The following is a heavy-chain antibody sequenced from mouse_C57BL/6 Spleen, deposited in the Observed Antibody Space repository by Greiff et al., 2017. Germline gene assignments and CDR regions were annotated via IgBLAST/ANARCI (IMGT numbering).Heavy chain of an antibody. CDR2: INYDGSST. V-gene: IGHV5-16*01. D-gene: IGHD1-1*01. Sequence: EVKLMESEGGLVQPGSSMKLSCTASGFTFSDYYMAWVRQVPEKGLEWVANINYDGSSTYYLDSLKSRFIISRDNAKNILFLQMSSLKSEDTATYYCARDNYGRRYFDVWGTGTTVTVSS. CDR3: ARDNYGRRYFDV. J-gene: IGHJ1*03. CDR1: GFTFSDYY.